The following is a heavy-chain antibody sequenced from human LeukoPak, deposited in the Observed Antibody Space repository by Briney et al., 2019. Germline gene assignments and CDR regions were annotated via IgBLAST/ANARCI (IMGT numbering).Heavy chain of an antibody. Sequence: GGSLRLSCAASGFTFSTYTMNWVRQAPGKGLEWVSYISGSSSTIYYADSVKGRFTISRDNAKNSLYLQMNSLRAEDTAVYYCARGWWTSHYRDVWGKGTTFTVSS. CDR1: GFTFSTYT. J-gene: IGHJ6*03. CDR3: ARGWWTSHYRDV. V-gene: IGHV3-48*01. CDR2: ISGSSSTI. D-gene: IGHD2-15*01.